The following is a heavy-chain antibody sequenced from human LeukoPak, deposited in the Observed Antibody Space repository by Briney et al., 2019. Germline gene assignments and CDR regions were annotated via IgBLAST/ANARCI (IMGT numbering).Heavy chain of an antibody. J-gene: IGHJ4*02. CDR3: VRSEIDDYSRY. V-gene: IGHV4-38-2*02. Sequence: SETLSLTCSVSGYSISSGYEWGWIRQPPGKRLEWIGSISQSGNTYDNLSLKSRVTMSVDTARNQFSLKLTSVTAADTAVYYCVRSEIDDYSRYWGRGMLVIVS. CDR1: GYSISSGYE. D-gene: IGHD4-11*01. CDR2: ISQSGNT.